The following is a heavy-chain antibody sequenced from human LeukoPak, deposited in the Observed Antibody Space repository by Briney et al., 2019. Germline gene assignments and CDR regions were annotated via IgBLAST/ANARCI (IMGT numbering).Heavy chain of an antibody. CDR3: AREFCTGCNYYFYGMGV. J-gene: IGHJ6*01. CDR2: ISRDSANI. Sequence: GGSLRLSCTASGFALNDYVMHWVRQTPGGGLEWVSVISRDSANIGYADSVKGRFTISRDNDKNSLYLQMNSLTTEDTALYYCAREFCTGCNYYFYGMGVWGRGTTVTVSS. CDR1: GFALNDYV. D-gene: IGHD2-2*01. V-gene: IGHV3-9*01.